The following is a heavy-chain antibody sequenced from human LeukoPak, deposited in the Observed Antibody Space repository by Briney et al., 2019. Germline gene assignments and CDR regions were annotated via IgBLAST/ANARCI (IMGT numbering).Heavy chain of an antibody. J-gene: IGHJ3*02. CDR2: IIPIFGTA. Sequence: ASVKVSCKASGGTFSSYAISWVRQAPGQGLEWMGGIIPIFGTANYAQKFQGRVTITTDESTSTAYMELSSLRSEDTAVYYCAREGYSYGNNAFDIWGQGTMVTVSS. V-gene: IGHV1-69*05. CDR1: GGTFSSYA. CDR3: AREGYSYGNNAFDI. D-gene: IGHD5-18*01.